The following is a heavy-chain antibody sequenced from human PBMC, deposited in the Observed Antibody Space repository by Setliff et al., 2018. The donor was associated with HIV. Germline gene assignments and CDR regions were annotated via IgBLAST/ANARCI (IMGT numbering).Heavy chain of an antibody. CDR3: ATTRPISTGYPGFFDS. CDR1: GGSVSTSTYY. Sequence: SETLSLTRTVSGGSVSTSTYYWGWIRQPPGKGLEYIGTLSYRGTTHYNPSLKSRIALSIDSSKNQFSLNLHFVTATDSALYYCATTRPISTGYPGFFDSWGQGIVVTVSS. V-gene: IGHV4-39*01. D-gene: IGHD3-9*01. J-gene: IGHJ4*02. CDR2: LSYRGTT.